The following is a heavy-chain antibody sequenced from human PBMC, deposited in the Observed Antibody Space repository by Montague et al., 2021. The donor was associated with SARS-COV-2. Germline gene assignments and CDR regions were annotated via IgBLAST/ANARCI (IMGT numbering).Heavy chain of an antibody. J-gene: IGHJ4*02. Sequence: SLRLSCAASGFTFNTYAMTWVRQAPGKGLEWVSAIGGSGAGTYYADSVKGRFAISRDNSKNILSLQMDSLTADDTAVYYCASSNFFAYWGQGTLITVSS. D-gene: IGHD6-6*01. CDR2: IGGSGAGT. V-gene: IGHV3-23*01. CDR3: ASSNFFAY. CDR1: GFTFNTYA.